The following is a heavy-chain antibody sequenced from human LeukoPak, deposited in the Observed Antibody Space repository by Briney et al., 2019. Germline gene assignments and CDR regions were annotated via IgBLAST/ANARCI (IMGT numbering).Heavy chain of an antibody. Sequence: SVKVSCKASGGTFSSYAISWVRQAPGQGLEWMGRIIPILGIANYAQKFRGRVTITADKSTSTAYMELSSLRSEDTAVYYCARDGEWLAQGYWGQGTLVTVSS. V-gene: IGHV1-69*04. CDR3: ARDGEWLAQGY. J-gene: IGHJ4*02. D-gene: IGHD6-19*01. CDR2: IIPILGIA. CDR1: GGTFSSYA.